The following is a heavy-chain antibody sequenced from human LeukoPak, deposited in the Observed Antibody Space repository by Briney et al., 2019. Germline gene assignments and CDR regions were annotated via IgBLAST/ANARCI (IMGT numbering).Heavy chain of an antibody. CDR2: INHSGST. J-gene: IGHJ4*02. Sequence: SETLSLTCAVYGGSFSGYYWSWVRQPPGKGLEWIGEINHSGSTNYNPSLKSRVTISVDTSKNQFSLKLSSVTAADTAVYYCASLLVDTAMAPRDYWGQGTLVTVSS. V-gene: IGHV4-34*01. D-gene: IGHD5-18*01. CDR1: GGSFSGYY. CDR3: ASLLVDTAMAPRDY.